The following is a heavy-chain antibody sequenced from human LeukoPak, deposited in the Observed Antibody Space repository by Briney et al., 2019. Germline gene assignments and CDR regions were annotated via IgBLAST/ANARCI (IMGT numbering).Heavy chain of an antibody. J-gene: IGHJ4*01. Sequence: PAGSLRLSCAASGFTFSSSAMNWVRQAPGKGLEWVSAISGSGGSTYYADSVKGRFTISRDNSKNTLYLQMNSLRAEDTAVYYCAKDSSDWTGGYFDYWGHGTLVTVSS. D-gene: IGHD6-19*01. CDR1: GFTFSSSA. CDR2: ISGSGGST. CDR3: AKDSSDWTGGYFDY. V-gene: IGHV3-23*01.